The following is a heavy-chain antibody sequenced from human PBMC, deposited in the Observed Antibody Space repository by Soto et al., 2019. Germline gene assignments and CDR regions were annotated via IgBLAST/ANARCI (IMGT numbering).Heavy chain of an antibody. D-gene: IGHD1-1*01. CDR1: GFTFNAYS. CDR2: ISTTGGST. V-gene: IGHV3-23*01. CDR3: ARPDGATYNFRY. J-gene: IGHJ4*02. Sequence: DVQLLESGGSLVQPGGSLRLSCAASGFTFNAYSLSWVRQAPGKGLEWVSAISTTGGSTYYTDSVKGRFAISRDNSQNTLYLQMNSLRADDTAVYDCARPDGATYNFRYWGQGTLVTVSS.